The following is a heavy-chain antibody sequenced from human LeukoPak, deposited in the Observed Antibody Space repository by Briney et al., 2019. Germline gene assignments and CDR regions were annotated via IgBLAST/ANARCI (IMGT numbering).Heavy chain of an antibody. CDR3: ARGVFSTDAFDV. CDR1: GDSSSSYY. Sequence: SETLALTWTVSGDSSSSYYWSWIRQPPGKGMEWIGYIYYSGTTIYNTSLMSRVTMSLGTSKNQCSRKLRSVTAADTAVYYCARGVFSTDAFDVWGQGTMVTVSS. CDR2: IYYSGTT. V-gene: IGHV4-59*01. J-gene: IGHJ3*01.